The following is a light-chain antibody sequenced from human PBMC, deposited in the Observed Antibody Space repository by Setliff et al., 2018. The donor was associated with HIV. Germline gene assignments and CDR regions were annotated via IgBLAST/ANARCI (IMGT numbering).Light chain of an antibody. CDR2: DVS. V-gene: IGLV2-14*03. CDR3: SSYTRSNTLCG. CDR1: SSDIGGYNY. Sequence: QSALTQPASVSGSPGRSITISCTGTSSDIGGYNYVSWYQHHPGKAPKLIIYDVSDRPSGVSDRFSGSKSGNTASLIISGLRAEDEADYYCSSYTRSNTLCGFGTGTKVTVL. J-gene: IGLJ1*01.